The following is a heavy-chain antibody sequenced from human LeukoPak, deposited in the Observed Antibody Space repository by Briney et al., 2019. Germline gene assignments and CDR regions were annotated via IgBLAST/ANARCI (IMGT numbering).Heavy chain of an antibody. V-gene: IGHV3-48*04. D-gene: IGHD5-24*01. CDR2: ISSSSSTI. Sequence: GGSLRLSCAASGFTFSSYSMNWVRQAPGKGLEWVSYISSSSSTIYYADSVKGRFTISRDNAKNSLYLQMNSLRAEDTAVYYCAREDVYNWFGPWGQGTLVTVSS. J-gene: IGHJ5*02. CDR3: AREDVYNWFGP. CDR1: GFTFSSYS.